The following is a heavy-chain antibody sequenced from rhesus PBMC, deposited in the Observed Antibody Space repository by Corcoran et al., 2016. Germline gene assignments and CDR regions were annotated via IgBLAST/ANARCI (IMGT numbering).Heavy chain of an antibody. Sequence: QVQLQESGPGLVKPSETLSLTCAVSGYSISSGYGWSWIRQPPGKGLEWIGYIGGRSGSTNYNPSLQSRVTISKDTSKNQFSLKLSSVTAADTAVYYCASDDYGSSYRNWGQGVLVTVSS. CDR3: ASDDYGSSYRN. CDR2: IGGRSGST. V-gene: IGHV4-127*01. CDR1: GYSISSGYG. J-gene: IGHJ4*01. D-gene: IGHD4-29*01.